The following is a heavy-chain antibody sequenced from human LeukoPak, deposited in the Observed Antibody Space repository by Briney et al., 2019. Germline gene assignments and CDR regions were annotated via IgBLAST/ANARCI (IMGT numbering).Heavy chain of an antibody. CDR3: ARGASNYGPFWFDP. Sequence: KPSETLSLTCTVSGGSISSFYWSSIRQPPGKGLEWIGDIYYSGSTKFNPSLKSRVTISVDTSKNQFSLNLSSVTAADMAVYYCARGASNYGPFWFDPWGQGTLVTVSS. CDR1: GGSISSFY. V-gene: IGHV4-59*08. CDR2: IYYSGST. J-gene: IGHJ5*02. D-gene: IGHD4-11*01.